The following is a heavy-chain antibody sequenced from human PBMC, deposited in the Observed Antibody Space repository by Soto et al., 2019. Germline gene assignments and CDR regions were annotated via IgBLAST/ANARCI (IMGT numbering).Heavy chain of an antibody. J-gene: IGHJ4*02. CDR1: GGSFSGYY. D-gene: IGHD3-22*01. V-gene: IGHV4-34*01. CDR2: INHSGST. Sequence: PSETLSLTCAVYGGSFSGYYWSWIRQPPGKGLEWIGEINHSGSTNYNPSLKSRVTISVDTSNNQFSLKLSSVTAADTAVYYCARANYYDSSGPLYYFDYWGQGTRVTVS. CDR3: ARANYYDSSGPLYYFDY.